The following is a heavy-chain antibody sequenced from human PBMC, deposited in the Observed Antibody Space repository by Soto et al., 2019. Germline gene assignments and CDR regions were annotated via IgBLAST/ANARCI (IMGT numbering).Heavy chain of an antibody. CDR2: MNPNSGNS. D-gene: IGHD3-22*01. V-gene: IGHV1-8*01. CDR3: AGFGSGYLRAWYYFDY. Sequence: ASVKVSCKASGYTFTSYDINWVRQATGQGLEWMGWMNPNSGNSGYAQKFQGRVTMTRNTSISTAYMELSSLRSEDTAVYYCAGFGSGYLRAWYYFDYWGQGTLVTVSS. J-gene: IGHJ4*02. CDR1: GYTFTSYD.